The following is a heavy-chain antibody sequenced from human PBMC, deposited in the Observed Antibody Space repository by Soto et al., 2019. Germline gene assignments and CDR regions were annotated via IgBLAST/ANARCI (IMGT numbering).Heavy chain of an antibody. Sequence: GGSLRLSCTASGFNFNNYGMHWVRQAPGKGLEWVAVIWYDGSNKYYAVSVKGRFTISRDNSKNTMYLQMSSLRAEDTAVYFCARDPSHGSGSYLDYWGQGTRVTVS. CDR2: IWYDGSNK. V-gene: IGHV3-33*01. J-gene: IGHJ4*02. D-gene: IGHD3-10*01. CDR3: ARDPSHGSGSYLDY. CDR1: GFNFNNYG.